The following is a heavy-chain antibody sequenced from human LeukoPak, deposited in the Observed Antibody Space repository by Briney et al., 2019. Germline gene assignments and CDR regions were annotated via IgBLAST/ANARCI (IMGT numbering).Heavy chain of an antibody. CDR3: ARDLRYYDFYAMDV. Sequence: PGGSLRPSCAASGFTFSSYPMHWVRQAPGKGLEWVAVIAYDGSNEYYADSVKGRFAISRDNSNNSLSLQMNSLRAEDTAVYYCARDLRYYDFYAMDVWGQGTTVTVSS. V-gene: IGHV3-30*09. CDR2: IAYDGSNE. D-gene: IGHD3-9*01. J-gene: IGHJ6*02. CDR1: GFTFSSYP.